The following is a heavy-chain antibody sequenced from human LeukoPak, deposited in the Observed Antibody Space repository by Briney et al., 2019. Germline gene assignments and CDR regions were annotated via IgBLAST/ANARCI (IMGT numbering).Heavy chain of an antibody. CDR1: GGSISSYY. J-gene: IGHJ5*02. V-gene: IGHV4-59*01. D-gene: IGHD3-16*01. Sequence: SETLSLTCTVSGGSISSYYWNWIRQPPGKGLEWIGYIYYSGSTNYNPSLKSRVTISLDTSKNQFSLNLISVTAADTAVYYCARFTPQGYGWGGYNRFDPWGQGTLVTVSS. CDR3: ARFTPQGYGWGGYNRFDP. CDR2: IYYSGST.